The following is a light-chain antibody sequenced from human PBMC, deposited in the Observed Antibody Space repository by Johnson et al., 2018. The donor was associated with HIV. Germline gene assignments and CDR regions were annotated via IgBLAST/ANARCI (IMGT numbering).Light chain of an antibody. CDR2: ENN. CDR3: GTWDSSLDDHYG. V-gene: IGLV1-51*02. Sequence: QSVLTQPPSVSAAPGQKVTISCSGSSSNIGNNYVSWYQQLPGTAPKLLIYENNKRPPGIPDRFSASKSGTSANLGITGLQPGDEGDDYCGTWDSSLDDHYGFGTRTKIPVL. J-gene: IGLJ1*01. CDR1: SSNIGNNY.